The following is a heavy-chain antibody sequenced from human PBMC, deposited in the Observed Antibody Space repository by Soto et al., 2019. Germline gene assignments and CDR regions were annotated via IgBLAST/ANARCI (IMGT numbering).Heavy chain of an antibody. CDR3: AGYYYDSSASPLDI. Sequence: QVQLVESGGGAVQPGRSLRLSCAASGFTFSSYGMHWVRQAPGKGLEWVAVISYDGSNKYYADSVKGRFTISRDNSKNTLYLQMNSLRAEDTAVYYCAGYYYDSSASPLDIWGQGTMVTVSS. D-gene: IGHD3-22*01. CDR1: GFTFSSYG. J-gene: IGHJ3*02. V-gene: IGHV3-30*03. CDR2: ISYDGSNK.